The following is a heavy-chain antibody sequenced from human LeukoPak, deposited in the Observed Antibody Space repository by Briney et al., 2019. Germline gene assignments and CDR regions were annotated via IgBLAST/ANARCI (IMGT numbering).Heavy chain of an antibody. CDR2: INSDGNST. V-gene: IGHV3-74*01. D-gene: IGHD2-2*01. CDR3: ARRRYCSSTNCYGDWFDP. J-gene: IGHJ5*02. CDR1: GFTFSNHW. Sequence: GGSLRLSCAASGFTFSNHWRHWVRHAPGKGLGWVSRINSDGNSTTYADSVKVRFTISRDNAKITLYLQINRLRAEDTDVYYCARRRYCSSTNCYGDWFDPWGQGTLVTVSS.